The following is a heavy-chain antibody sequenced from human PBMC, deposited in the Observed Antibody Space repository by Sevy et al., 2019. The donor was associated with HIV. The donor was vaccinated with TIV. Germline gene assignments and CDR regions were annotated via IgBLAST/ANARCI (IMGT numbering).Heavy chain of an antibody. D-gene: IGHD1-1*01. CDR2: MNPNSGNT. Sequence: ASVKVSCKASGYTFTSYDINWVRQATGQGLEWMGWMNPNSGNTGYAQKFQGRVTMTRNTSISTAYMELSSLRSEDTSVYYCARTERRPTKHNWFDPWGQGTLVTVSS. CDR1: GYTFTSYD. V-gene: IGHV1-8*01. CDR3: ARTERRPTKHNWFDP. J-gene: IGHJ5*02.